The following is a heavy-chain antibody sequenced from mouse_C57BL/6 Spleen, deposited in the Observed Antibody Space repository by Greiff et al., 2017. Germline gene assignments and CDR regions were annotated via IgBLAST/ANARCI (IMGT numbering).Heavy chain of an antibody. CDR3: ARYDGYYYAMDY. V-gene: IGHV1-85*01. CDR2: IYPGDGST. J-gene: IGHJ4*01. Sequence: VQLQESGPELVKPGASVKLSCKASGYTFTSYDINWVKQRPGQGLEWIGWIYPGDGSTKYNEKFKGKATLTVDTSSSTAYMQLHSLTSEDSAVYCCARYDGYYYAMDYWGQGTSVTVSS. CDR1: GYTFTSYD. D-gene: IGHD2-3*01.